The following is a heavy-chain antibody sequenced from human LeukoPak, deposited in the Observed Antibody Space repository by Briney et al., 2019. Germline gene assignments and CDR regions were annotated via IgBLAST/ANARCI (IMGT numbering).Heavy chain of an antibody. CDR3: ARDQGCSSTSCYSLFFHY. CDR2: IWYDGSNK. CDR1: GFTFSTYG. V-gene: IGHV3-33*01. Sequence: GGSLRLSCAASGFTFSTYGMHWGRQAPGKGLEWVAIIWYDGSNKYYADSVKGRFTISRDNSKNTLYLQMNSLRAEDTAVYYCARDQGCSSTSCYSLFFHYWGQGTLVTVSS. J-gene: IGHJ4*02. D-gene: IGHD2-2*01.